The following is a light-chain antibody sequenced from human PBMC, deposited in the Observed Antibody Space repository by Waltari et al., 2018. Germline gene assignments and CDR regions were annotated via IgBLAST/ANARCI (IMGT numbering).Light chain of an antibody. CDR3: QQYFNSPQT. Sequence: DIALTQFPDSLAVSLGERATIRCKSSQTLLYRSNNKNYLAWYQQKPGQPPRLLIHWASTRESGVPDRFSGSGSVTEFSLTISSLQAEDVAVYYCQQYFNSPQTFGQGTKVEIK. J-gene: IGKJ1*01. V-gene: IGKV4-1*01. CDR1: QTLLYRSNNKNY. CDR2: WAS.